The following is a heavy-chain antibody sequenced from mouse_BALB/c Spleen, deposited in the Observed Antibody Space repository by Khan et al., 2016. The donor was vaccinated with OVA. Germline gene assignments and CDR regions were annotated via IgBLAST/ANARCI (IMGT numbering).Heavy chain of an antibody. D-gene: IGHD1-2*01. CDR2: ISPGSGDT. Sequence: QVQLQPSGAELARPGASVKLSCKASGYTFTDYYINWVKQWTGQGLEWIGEISPGSGDTYYNERFKGKATLTADKSSSTAYMQLSSLTSEASAVYFCARRNYFGYTFAYWGQGTLVTVSA. CDR1: GYTFTDYY. CDR3: ARRNYFGYTFAY. V-gene: IGHV1-77*01. J-gene: IGHJ3*01.